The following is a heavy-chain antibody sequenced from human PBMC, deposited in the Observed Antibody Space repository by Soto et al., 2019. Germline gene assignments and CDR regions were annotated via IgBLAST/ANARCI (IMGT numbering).Heavy chain of an antibody. CDR1: GFTFSSYW. D-gene: IGHD2-2*02. Sequence: GGSLRLSCAASGFTFSSYWMHWVRQAPGKGLVWVSRINSDGSSTSYADSVKGRFTISRDNSKNTLYLQMKSLRADDTAAYFCAWGKEQLLYPYPEYFQHWGQGTLVTVSS. J-gene: IGHJ1*01. CDR2: INSDGSST. CDR3: AWGKEQLLYPYPEYFQH. V-gene: IGHV3-74*01.